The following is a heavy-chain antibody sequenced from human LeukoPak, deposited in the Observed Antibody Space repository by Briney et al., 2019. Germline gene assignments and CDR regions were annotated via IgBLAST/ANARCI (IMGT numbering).Heavy chain of an antibody. CDR1: GFTVSSNY. D-gene: IGHD2-15*01. CDR3: VRDRGYCSGGTCYALWDY. Sequence: GGSLRLSCAASGFTVSSNYMSWVRQAPGKGLEWVADIKEDGGEKHYVDPVKGRFTISRDNAKNSLYLQMNSLRAEDTAMYYCVRDRGYCSGGTCYALWDYWGQGTLVTVSS. CDR2: IKEDGGEK. V-gene: IGHV3-7*01. J-gene: IGHJ4*02.